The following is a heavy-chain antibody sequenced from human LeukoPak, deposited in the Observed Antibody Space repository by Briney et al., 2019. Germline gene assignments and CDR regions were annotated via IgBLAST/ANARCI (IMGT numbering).Heavy chain of an antibody. J-gene: IGHJ6*04. V-gene: IGHV3-30*18. CDR3: AKLGYCSGGSCHPYYYYGTDV. CDR1: GFTFSRYE. CDR2: ISYDGSNK. Sequence: PGGSLRLSCAASGFTFSRYEMYWVRPAPGKGLEWVAVISYDGSNKYYADSVEGRFTISRDNSKNTLYLQMNSLRAEDTAVYYCAKLGYCSGGSCHPYYYYGTDVWGKGTTVTVSS. D-gene: IGHD2-15*01.